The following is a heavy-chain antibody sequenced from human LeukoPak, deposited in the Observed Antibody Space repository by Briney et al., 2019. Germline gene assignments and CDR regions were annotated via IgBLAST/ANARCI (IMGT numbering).Heavy chain of an antibody. J-gene: IGHJ3*02. CDR3: ARDSEYSSSFAFDI. CDR1: GFTFSSHW. Sequence: GGSLRLSCAASGFTFSSHWMTWVRQAPGKGLEWVANMNQDGSERYYVDSVKGRFTISRDNAKNSLYLQMNSLRAEDTAVYYCARDSEYSSSFAFDIWGQGTMVTVSS. V-gene: IGHV3-7*01. CDR2: MNQDGSER. D-gene: IGHD6-13*01.